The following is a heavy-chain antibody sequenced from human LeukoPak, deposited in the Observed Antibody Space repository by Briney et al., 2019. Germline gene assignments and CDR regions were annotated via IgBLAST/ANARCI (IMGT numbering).Heavy chain of an antibody. D-gene: IGHD3-16*01. CDR2: ISAGAGST. Sequence: GGSLRLSCVASGFTFSTYAMSWVRQAPGKGLEWVSGISAGAGSTYYADSVKGRFTISRDNSKNALYLQMNSLRAEDTAVYYCAKQHDDYVWCFDYWGQGTLVTVSS. V-gene: IGHV3-23*01. CDR1: GFTFSTYA. J-gene: IGHJ4*02. CDR3: AKQHDDYVWCFDY.